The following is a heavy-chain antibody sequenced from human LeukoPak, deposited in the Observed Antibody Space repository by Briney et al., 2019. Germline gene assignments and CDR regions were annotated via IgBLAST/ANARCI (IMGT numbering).Heavy chain of an antibody. V-gene: IGHV3-33*01. D-gene: IGHD3-3*01. CDR1: GFIFSHHG. CDR3: ARDDPRYRGDYYTGMDV. J-gene: IGHJ6*02. CDR2: IWYDESNR. Sequence: SGGSLRLSCEASGFIFSHHGMHWVRQAPGKGLEWVAVIWYDESNRYYADSVKGRFTISRDNSQNTSYLQMNRLGAEDTGVYYCARDDPRYRGDYYTGMDVWGQGTTVTVSS.